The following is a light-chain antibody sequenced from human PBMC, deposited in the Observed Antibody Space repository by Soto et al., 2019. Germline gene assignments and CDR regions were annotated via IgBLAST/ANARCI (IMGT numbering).Light chain of an antibody. CDR2: GAS. Sequence: EIVLTQSPGTLSLSPGERATLSGRASQSVSSSYLAWYQQKPGQAHRLLIYGASSRATGIPDRFSGSGSGTDFTLTISRLEPEDFAVYYGQQYGSSPTITCGQWTRREIK. CDR3: QQYGSSPTIT. CDR1: QSVSSSY. J-gene: IGKJ5*01. V-gene: IGKV3-20*01.